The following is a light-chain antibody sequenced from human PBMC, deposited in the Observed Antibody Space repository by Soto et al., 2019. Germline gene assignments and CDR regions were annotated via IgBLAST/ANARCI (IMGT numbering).Light chain of an antibody. V-gene: IGKV3-11*01. CDR1: QSVSSY. CDR2: GAS. CDR3: QQRTDWPMT. J-gene: IGKJ5*01. Sequence: EIVLTQSLATLSLSPGERATLSCRASQSVSSYLAWYQQRPGQAPRLLIYGASNRATGIPARFSGSGSGTDFTLTISSREAEDFAVYYCQQRTDWPMTFVQGTRLEIK.